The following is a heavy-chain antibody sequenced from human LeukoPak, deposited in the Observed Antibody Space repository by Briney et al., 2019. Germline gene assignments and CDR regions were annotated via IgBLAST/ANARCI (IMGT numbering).Heavy chain of an antibody. CDR1: GGSFSGYY. V-gene: IGHV4-34*01. D-gene: IGHD5-12*01. CDR3: GRFRRRRGYDPYNGFAP. J-gene: IGHJ5*02. Sequence: SETLSLTCAVYGGSFSGYYWSWIRQPPGKGLEWIGEINHSGSTNYNPSLKSRVTISVDTSKNQFSLKLSSVTAADTAVYYCGRFRRRRGYDPYNGFAPWGQGTRVTVPP. CDR2: INHSGST.